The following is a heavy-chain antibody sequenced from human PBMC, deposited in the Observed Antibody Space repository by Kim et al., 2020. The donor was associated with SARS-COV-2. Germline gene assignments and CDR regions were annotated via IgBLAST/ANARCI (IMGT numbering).Heavy chain of an antibody. CDR3: ASLVVPAALEGYYGMDV. Sequence: LKSRVTISVDTSKNQFSLKRSSVTAADTAVYYCASLVVPAALEGYYGMDVWGQGTTVTVSS. J-gene: IGHJ6*02. D-gene: IGHD2-2*01. V-gene: IGHV4-39*07.